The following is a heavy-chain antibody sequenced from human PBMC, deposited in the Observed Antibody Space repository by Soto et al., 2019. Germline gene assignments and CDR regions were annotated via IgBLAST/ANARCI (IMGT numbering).Heavy chain of an antibody. J-gene: IGHJ3*02. Sequence: GEFLKISCKGSGYSFTSYWIGWVRQMPGKGLEWMGIIYPGDSDTRYSPSFQGQVTISADKSISTAYLQWSSLKASDTAMYYCATHYYDSSGPRSDAFDIWGQGTMVTVSS. V-gene: IGHV5-51*01. CDR1: GYSFTSYW. CDR2: IYPGDSDT. CDR3: ATHYYDSSGPRSDAFDI. D-gene: IGHD3-22*01.